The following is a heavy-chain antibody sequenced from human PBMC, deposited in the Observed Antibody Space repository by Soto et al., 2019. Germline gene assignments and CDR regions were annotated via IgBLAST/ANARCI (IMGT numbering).Heavy chain of an antibody. V-gene: IGHV3-21*03. Sequence: PGGSLRLSCAASGFTFSSYSMNWVRQAPGKGLEWVSSISSSSSYIYYADSVKGRLTISKDTSGSQVVLSMTNVDPVDTATYYCARMNVDSYQFYYATDVWGQGTTVTVSS. CDR1: GFTFSSYS. J-gene: IGHJ6*02. CDR3: ARMNVDSYQFYYATDV. CDR2: ISSSSSYI. D-gene: IGHD4-17*01.